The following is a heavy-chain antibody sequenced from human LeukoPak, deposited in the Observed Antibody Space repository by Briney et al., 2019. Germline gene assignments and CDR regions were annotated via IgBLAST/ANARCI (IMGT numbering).Heavy chain of an antibody. CDR1: GFTFRNYG. Sequence: GGSLRLSCVASGFTFRNYGMHWVRQAPGKGLEWVAVIWYDGSKQNYADSMKGRFTISRGNSKSTLYLQMNSLRAEDTAVYYCATVRRGSSGWYADVWGRGTTVTVSS. CDR3: ATVRRGSSGWYADV. D-gene: IGHD6-19*01. J-gene: IGHJ6*02. V-gene: IGHV3-33*01. CDR2: IWYDGSKQ.